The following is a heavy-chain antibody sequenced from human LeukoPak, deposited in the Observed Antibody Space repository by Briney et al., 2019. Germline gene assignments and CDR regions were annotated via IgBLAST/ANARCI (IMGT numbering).Heavy chain of an antibody. CDR2: IYPGDSDT. V-gene: IGHV5-51*01. D-gene: IGHD3-16*01. CDR1: GYSFTSYW. CDR3: ARLPGGSFSPKSDAFDI. Sequence: GESLKISCKGSGYSFTSYWIGRVRQMTGKGLEWMGIIYPGDSDTRYSPSFQGQVTISADKSISTAYLQWSSLKASDTAMYYCARLPGGSFSPKSDAFDIWGQGTMVTVSS. J-gene: IGHJ3*02.